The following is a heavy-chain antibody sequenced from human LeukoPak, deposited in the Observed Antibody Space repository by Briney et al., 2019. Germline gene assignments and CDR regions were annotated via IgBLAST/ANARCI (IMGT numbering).Heavy chain of an antibody. J-gene: IGHJ4*02. D-gene: IGHD5-18*01. V-gene: IGHV3-48*03. Sequence: GGSLRLSCAASGFTFSRYEMNWVRQAPGKGLEWVSYISSGGSTIYYADSVKGRFTISRDNAKNSVYLQMNSLRAEDTAVYYCARGTRGNSYAPFDYWGQGTLVTVSS. CDR3: ARGTRGNSYAPFDY. CDR2: ISSGGSTI. CDR1: GFTFSRYE.